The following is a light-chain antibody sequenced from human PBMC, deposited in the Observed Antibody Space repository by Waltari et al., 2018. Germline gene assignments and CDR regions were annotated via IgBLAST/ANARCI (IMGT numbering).Light chain of an antibody. CDR3: QQINSYPYT. J-gene: IGKJ2*01. Sequence: DIQLTQSPSFLSASVVDRVTITCRASQAISSYLAWYQQKPGKAPKLLIYAASTLQSGVPSRFSGSGSGTELTLTIRSLQPEDFATYSCQQINSYPYTFGQGTKLGIK. CDR2: AAS. CDR1: QAISSY. V-gene: IGKV1-9*01.